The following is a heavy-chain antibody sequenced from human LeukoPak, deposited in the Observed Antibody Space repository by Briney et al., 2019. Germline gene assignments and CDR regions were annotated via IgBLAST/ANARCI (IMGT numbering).Heavy chain of an antibody. V-gene: IGHV3-48*04. J-gene: IGHJ6*03. CDR1: GFTFSSHA. CDR2: ISSSGSTI. CDR3: ARDPLVRGVITPYYYYYMDV. Sequence: PGGSLRLSCEASGFTFSSHAMSWVRQAPGKGLEWVSYISSSGSTIYYADSVKGRFTISRDNAKNSLYLQMNSLRAEDTAVYYCARDPLVRGVITPYYYYYMDVWGKGTTVTVSS. D-gene: IGHD3-10*01.